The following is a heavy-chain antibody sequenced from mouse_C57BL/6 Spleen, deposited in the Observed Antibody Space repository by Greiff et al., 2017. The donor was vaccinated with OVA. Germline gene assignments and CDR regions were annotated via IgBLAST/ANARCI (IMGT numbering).Heavy chain of an antibody. CDR2: INYDGSST. D-gene: IGHD2-4*01. CDR3: ACYDYDEGFAY. Sequence: DVQLVESEGGLVQPGSSMKLSCTASGFTFSDYYMAWVRQVPEKGLEWVANINYDGSSTYYLDSLKSRFIISRDNAKNILYLQMSSLKSEDTATYYCACYDYDEGFAYWGQGTLVTVSA. J-gene: IGHJ3*01. CDR1: GFTFSDYY. V-gene: IGHV5-16*01.